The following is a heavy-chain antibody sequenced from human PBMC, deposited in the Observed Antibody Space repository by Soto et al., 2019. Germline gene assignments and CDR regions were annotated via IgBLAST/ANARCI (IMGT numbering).Heavy chain of an antibody. J-gene: IGHJ5*02. CDR3: ARWAYYYDSSGYYHGSGFDP. CDR1: GGSISCSNW. Sequence: PSETPSLTGAVSGGSISCSNWWSWGRQPPGKGLEWIGEIYHSGRTNYNPSLKSRVTISVDKSKNQFSLKLSSVTAADTAVYYCARWAYYYDSSGYYHGSGFDPWGQGTLVTVSS. V-gene: IGHV4-4*02. CDR2: IYHSGRT. D-gene: IGHD3-22*01.